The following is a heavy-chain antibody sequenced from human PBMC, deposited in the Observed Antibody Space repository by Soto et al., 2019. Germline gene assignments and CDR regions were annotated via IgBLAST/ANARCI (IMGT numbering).Heavy chain of an antibody. CDR3: ARDQGPYYDFWSGYSEYNWFDP. V-gene: IGHV1-69*13. J-gene: IGHJ5*02. Sequence: SVKVSCKASGGTFSSYAISWVRQAPGQGLEWMGGIIPIFGTANYAQKFQGRVTITADESTSTAYMELSSLRSEDTAVYYCARDQGPYYDFWSGYSEYNWFDPWGQGTLVTVSS. D-gene: IGHD3-3*01. CDR2: IIPIFGTA. CDR1: GGTFSSYA.